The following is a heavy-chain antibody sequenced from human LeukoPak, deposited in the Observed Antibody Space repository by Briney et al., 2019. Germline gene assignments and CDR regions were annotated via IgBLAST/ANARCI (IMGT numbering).Heavy chain of an antibody. Sequence: GVSLRLSCAASGFTISGYWMHWVRHAPGKGLVCVSRISGDGSITPYTDSVKGRFAISRDNAKNTLYLQMNSLRAEDTAVYYCARGRAGNYYNDNDYWGQGTLVTV. V-gene: IGHV3-74*01. CDR3: ARGRAGNYYNDNDY. CDR2: ISGDGSIT. D-gene: IGHD3-10*01. CDR1: GFTISGYW. J-gene: IGHJ4*01.